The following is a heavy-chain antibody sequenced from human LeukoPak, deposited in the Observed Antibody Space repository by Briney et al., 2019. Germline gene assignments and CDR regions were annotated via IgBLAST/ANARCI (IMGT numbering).Heavy chain of an antibody. CDR2: ISAYNGNT. D-gene: IGHD3-22*01. J-gene: IGHJ3*02. CDR1: GYTFTSYG. V-gene: IGHV1-18*01. CDR3: ARDPFYDSDLMRAFDI. Sequence: ASVKVSCKASGYTFTSYGISWVRQAPGQGLEWMGWISAYNGNTNYAQKLQGRVTMTTDTSTSTAYMELRSLRSDDTAVYYCARDPFYDSDLMRAFDIWGQGTMVTVSS.